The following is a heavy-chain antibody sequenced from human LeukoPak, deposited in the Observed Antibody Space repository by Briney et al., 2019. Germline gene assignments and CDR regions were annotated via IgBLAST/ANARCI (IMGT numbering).Heavy chain of an antibody. Sequence: PGGSLRLSCAASGFTFSSYAMSWVRQAPGRGLEWVSAISGSGGSTYYADSVKGRFTISRDNSKNTLYLQMNSLRAEDTAVYYCAKLSSGSYTFDYWGQGTLVTVSS. CDR1: GFTFSSYA. J-gene: IGHJ4*02. CDR3: AKLSSGSYTFDY. V-gene: IGHV3-23*01. CDR2: ISGSGGST. D-gene: IGHD3-10*01.